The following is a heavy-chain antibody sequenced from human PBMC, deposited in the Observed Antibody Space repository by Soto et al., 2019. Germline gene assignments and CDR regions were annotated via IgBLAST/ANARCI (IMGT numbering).Heavy chain of an antibody. Sequence: PSETLSLTCTVSGGSISSGGYSWSWIRQPPGKGLEWIGYIYHSVSTYYNPSLKSRVTISVDTSKNQFSLKLSSVTAADTAIYYCAKTGSDYSYYFDYWGQGALVTVSS. J-gene: IGHJ4*02. D-gene: IGHD3-22*01. CDR1: GGSISSGGYS. V-gene: IGHV4-30-2*01. CDR2: IYHSVST. CDR3: AKTGSDYSYYFDY.